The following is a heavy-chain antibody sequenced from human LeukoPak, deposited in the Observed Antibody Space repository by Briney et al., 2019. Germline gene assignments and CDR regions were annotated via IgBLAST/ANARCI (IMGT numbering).Heavy chain of an antibody. CDR2: ISGSGGST. CDR1: GFTFSSYA. CDR3: AKAGGERSSSSSWPEYFDY. V-gene: IGHV3-23*01. Sequence: GGSLRPSSAASGFTFSSYAMSWVRQAPGKGLEWVSAISGSGGSTYYADSVKGRFTISRDNSKNTLYLQMNSLRAEDTAVYYCAKAGGERSSSSSWPEYFDYWGQGTLVTVSS. J-gene: IGHJ4*02. D-gene: IGHD6-13*01.